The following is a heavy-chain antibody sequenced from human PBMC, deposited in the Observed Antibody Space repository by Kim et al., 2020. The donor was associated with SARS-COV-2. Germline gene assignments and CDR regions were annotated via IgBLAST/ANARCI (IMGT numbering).Heavy chain of an antibody. V-gene: IGHV4-61*01. J-gene: IGHJ6*02. CDR2: IDYSGST. CDR1: GGSVSSGSYY. CDR3: AGDKAGAGVGGMDV. D-gene: IGHD6-13*01. Sequence: SETLSLTCTVSGGSVSSGSYYWSWIRQPPGKGREWIGYIDYSGSTNYNPALKSRVTISVDTSKNQFSLKLSSVTAADTAVYYCAGDKAGAGVGGMDVWG.